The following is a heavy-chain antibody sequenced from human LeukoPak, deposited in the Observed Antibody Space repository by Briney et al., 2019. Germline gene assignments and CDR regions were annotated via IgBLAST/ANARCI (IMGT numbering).Heavy chain of an antibody. Sequence: SETLSLTCTVSGGSISSSSHYWGWIRQPPGKGLEWIGSIYYSGSTYYNPSLKSRVTISVDTSKNQFSLKLSSVTAADTAVYYCARLSVPGYRSTPSCRQKFFDYWGQGTLVTVSS. D-gene: IGHD2-2*03. CDR3: ARLSVPGYRSTPSCRQKFFDY. CDR1: GGSISSSSHY. V-gene: IGHV4-39*01. CDR2: IYYSGST. J-gene: IGHJ4*02.